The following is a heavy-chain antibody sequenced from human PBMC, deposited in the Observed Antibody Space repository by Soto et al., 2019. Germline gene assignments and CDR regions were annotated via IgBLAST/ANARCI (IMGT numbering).Heavy chain of an antibody. V-gene: IGHV4-34*01. Sequence: PSETLSLTCAVYGGSFSGYYWSWIRQPPGKGLEWIGEINHSGSTNYNPSLKSRVTISVDTSKNQFSLKLSSVTAADTAVYYCARGLKQWLVSRRRWFPGWFDPWGQGTLVTVSS. D-gene: IGHD6-19*01. CDR3: ARGLKQWLVSRRRWFPGWFDP. CDR1: GGSFSGYY. J-gene: IGHJ5*02. CDR2: INHSGST.